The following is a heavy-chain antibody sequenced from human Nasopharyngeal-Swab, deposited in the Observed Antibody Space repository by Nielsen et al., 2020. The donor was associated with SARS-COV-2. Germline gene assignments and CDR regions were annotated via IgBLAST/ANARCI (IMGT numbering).Heavy chain of an antibody. CDR1: GGSVSTTTYF. CDR3: ARGYGSFPYYFDH. Sequence: SETLSLTCPVSGGSVSTTTYFWGWIRQPPGKGPEWIGKVYYSGSTYYNPSLKSRVTMSVDTSKNQFSLKLNSVTATDTAVYYCARGYGSFPYYFDHWGQGTLVTVSS. V-gene: IGHV4-39*01. D-gene: IGHD1-26*01. CDR2: VYYSGST. J-gene: IGHJ4*02.